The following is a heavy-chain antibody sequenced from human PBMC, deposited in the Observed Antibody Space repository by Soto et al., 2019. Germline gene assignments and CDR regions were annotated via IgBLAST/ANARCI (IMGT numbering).Heavy chain of an antibody. V-gene: IGHV4-30-4*01. D-gene: IGHD3-3*01. Sequence: SETLSLTCIVSGASISSGDYYWSWVRQPPGKGLEWIGHISYSGTIDYSPSLKSRVTISLETSKTQFSLNLNSVTAADTAVYYCVRALGSRFMEWPRFDPWGQGTLVTVSS. CDR1: GASISSGDYY. CDR2: ISYSGTI. J-gene: IGHJ5*02. CDR3: VRALGSRFMEWPRFDP.